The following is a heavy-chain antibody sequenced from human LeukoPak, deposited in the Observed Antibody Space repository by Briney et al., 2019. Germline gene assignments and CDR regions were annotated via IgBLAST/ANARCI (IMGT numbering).Heavy chain of an antibody. CDR3: ARDLLLRDCSSTSCLTLDYYMDV. D-gene: IGHD2-2*01. V-gene: IGHV4-4*07. CDR1: GGSISTYY. CDR2: IYSRGNT. Sequence: SETLSLTCTVSGGSISTYYWSWIRQPAGKGLEWIGRIYSRGNTNYNPSLKSRVTMSVGTSKNQFSLKLSSVTAADTAVYYCARDLLLRDCSSTSCLTLDYYMDVWGKGTTVTVSS. J-gene: IGHJ6*03.